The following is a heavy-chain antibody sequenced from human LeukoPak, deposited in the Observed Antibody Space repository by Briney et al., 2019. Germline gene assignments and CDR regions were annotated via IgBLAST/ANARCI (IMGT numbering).Heavy chain of an antibody. CDR1: GYNFPTYW. CDR2: IYPDDSDT. D-gene: IGHD6-19*01. CDR3: ARRASGAVALDY. V-gene: IGHV5-51*01. J-gene: IGHJ4*02. Sequence: GESLRISCKGSGYNFPTYWIGWVRQMPGKGLEWMGIIYPDDSDTRYSPSFQGQVTISADKSISTAYLQWSSLKASDTAMYYCARRASGAVALDYWGQGTLVTVSS.